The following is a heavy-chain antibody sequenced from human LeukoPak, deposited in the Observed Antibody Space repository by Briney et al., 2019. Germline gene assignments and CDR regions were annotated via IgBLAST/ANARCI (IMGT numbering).Heavy chain of an antibody. CDR3: ARRSSSGWYPDYYYYYMDV. CDR2: IRYDGTNK. V-gene: IGHV3-30*02. J-gene: IGHJ6*03. CDR1: EFTFSNYG. D-gene: IGHD6-19*01. Sequence: GGSLRLSCAASEFTFSNYGVHWVRQAPGKGLEWVAFIRYDGTNKYYADSVKGRFTISRDNSKNTLYLKMNSLRGEDTAVYYCARRSSSGWYPDYYYYYMDVWGKGTTVTISS.